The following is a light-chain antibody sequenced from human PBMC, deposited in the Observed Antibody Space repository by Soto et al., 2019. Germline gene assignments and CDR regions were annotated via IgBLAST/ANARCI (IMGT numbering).Light chain of an antibody. Sequence: EIVMTQSPATVSVSPGERATLSCRASQSVSDKLAWYQQKPGQAPRLLIYHASARATGIPARFSGSGSGTEFTLTISGLQSEDFAVYYCQQRSNWPQWTFGQGTKVDIK. CDR3: QQRSNWPQWT. CDR2: HAS. CDR1: QSVSDK. J-gene: IGKJ1*01. V-gene: IGKV3-15*01.